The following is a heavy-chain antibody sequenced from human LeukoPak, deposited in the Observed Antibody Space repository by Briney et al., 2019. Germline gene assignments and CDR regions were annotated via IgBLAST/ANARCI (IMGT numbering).Heavy chain of an antibody. V-gene: IGHV3-23*01. CDR1: GFTFSDYA. J-gene: IGHJ4*02. CDR3: AKDLAPAAY. CDR2: ITTNGVSA. Sequence: GGSLRLSCAASGFTFSDYAMTWVRQAPGKGLEWVSSITTNGVSANYADSVKGRFTISRDNSKKTLFLQMNSLRAEDTAVYYCAKDLAPAAYWGQGTLVTVSS. D-gene: IGHD2-2*01.